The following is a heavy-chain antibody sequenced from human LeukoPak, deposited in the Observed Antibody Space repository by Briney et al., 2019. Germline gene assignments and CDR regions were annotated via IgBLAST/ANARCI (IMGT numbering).Heavy chain of an antibody. J-gene: IGHJ5*02. CDR2: IPSSGSPI. D-gene: IGHD6-19*01. Sequence: PGGSLRLSCAASGFTFSSYEMNWVRQAPGKGPEWVSYIPSSGSPIYYADSVKGRFTISRDNAKNSLYLQMNSLRAEDTALYYCTRAVSGKSLDLWGQGTLVTVSS. CDR1: GFTFSSYE. V-gene: IGHV3-48*03. CDR3: TRAVSGKSLDL.